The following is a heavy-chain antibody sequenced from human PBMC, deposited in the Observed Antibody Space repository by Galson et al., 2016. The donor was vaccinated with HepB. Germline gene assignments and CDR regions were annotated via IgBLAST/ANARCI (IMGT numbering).Heavy chain of an antibody. Sequence: SLRLSCAASGFTFSSSATNWVRQAPGKGPEWLSHISGGSSTIYYADSVKGRFTVSRDNAKNSLYLQMNSLRDDDTAVYYCAKPFLSSGLYYFDYWGRGTLVTVSS. J-gene: IGHJ4*02. V-gene: IGHV3-48*02. CDR3: AKPFLSSGLYYFDY. CDR1: GFTFSSSA. CDR2: ISGGSSTI. D-gene: IGHD6-19*01.